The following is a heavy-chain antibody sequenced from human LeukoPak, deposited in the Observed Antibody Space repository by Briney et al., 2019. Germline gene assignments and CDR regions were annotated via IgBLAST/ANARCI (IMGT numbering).Heavy chain of an antibody. CDR1: GFTSSSYT. J-gene: IGHJ3*02. CDR3: ARRGVPAAIRFAFDI. V-gene: IGHV3-21*01. CDR2: ISSSSSHI. Sequence: PGGSLSLSRQASGFTSSSYTMNWVRQAHGKGLEWVSSISSSSSHIYYADSVKGRFPISRDNAKNSLYLQMNILRAEDTAVYYCARRGVPAAIRFAFDIWGQGTMVTVSS. D-gene: IGHD2-2*02.